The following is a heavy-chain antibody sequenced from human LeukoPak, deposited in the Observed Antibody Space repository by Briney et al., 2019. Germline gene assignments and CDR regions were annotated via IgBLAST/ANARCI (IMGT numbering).Heavy chain of an antibody. CDR1: GGSFSGYY. D-gene: IGHD2-2*01. J-gene: IGHJ6*04. Sequence: PSETLSLTCAVYGGSFSGYYWSWIRQPPGKGLEWIGEINHSGSTNYNPSLKSRVTILVDTSKNQFSLKLSSVTAADTAVYYCARAPLRDIVVVPAARAGMDVWGKGTTVTVSS. CDR3: ARAPLRDIVVVPAARAGMDV. CDR2: INHSGST. V-gene: IGHV4-34*01.